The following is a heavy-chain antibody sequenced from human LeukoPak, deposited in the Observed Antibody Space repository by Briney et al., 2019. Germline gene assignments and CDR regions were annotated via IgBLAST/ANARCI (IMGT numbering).Heavy chain of an antibody. CDR2: IYHRGTT. J-gene: IGHJ6*03. V-gene: IGHV4-30-2*01. D-gene: IGHD5-24*01. Sequence: PSETLSLTCTVSGGSIGIDDYYWTWIRQPPGKGLEWIGYIYHRGTTYYNPSLESRVTLSVDRSKNQFSLKLSSVTAADTAMFYCARVRDPYYYYMDVWGKGTTVTVSS. CDR3: ARVRDPYYYYMDV. CDR1: GGSIGIDDYY.